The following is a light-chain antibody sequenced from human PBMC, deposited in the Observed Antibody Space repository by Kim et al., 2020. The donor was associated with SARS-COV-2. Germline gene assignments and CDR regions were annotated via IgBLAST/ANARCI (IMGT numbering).Light chain of an antibody. Sequence: DIQMTQSPSSLSASVGDIVTITCRASQSISSYLNWYQQKPGKAPKLLIYAASSLQSGVPSRFSGSGSGTDFTLTISSLQPEDFATYYCQQSYSTHTFGQGTKLEI. V-gene: IGKV1-39*01. CDR1: QSISSY. CDR3: QQSYSTHT. CDR2: AAS. J-gene: IGKJ2*01.